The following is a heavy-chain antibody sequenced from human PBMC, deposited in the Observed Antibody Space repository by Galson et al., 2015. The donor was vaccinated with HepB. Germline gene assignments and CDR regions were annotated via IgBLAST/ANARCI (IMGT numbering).Heavy chain of an antibody. Sequence: SLRLSCAASGFTFSSYRMSWVRQAPGKGLEWVANIKQDGSEKYYVDSVKGRFTISRDSAKNSLYLQMNSLRAEDTAVYYCARAHGWYNYYYYYGMDVWGQGTTVTVSS. J-gene: IGHJ6*02. CDR3: ARAHGWYNYYYYYGMDV. CDR2: IKQDGSEK. D-gene: IGHD6-19*01. V-gene: IGHV3-7*03. CDR1: GFTFSSYR.